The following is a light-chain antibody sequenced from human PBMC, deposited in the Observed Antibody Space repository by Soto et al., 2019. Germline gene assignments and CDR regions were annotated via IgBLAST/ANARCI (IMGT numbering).Light chain of an antibody. CDR1: QGISSY. J-gene: IGKJ1*01. CDR2: DAS. Sequence: EIVLTQSPATLSSSAGERATLSCRASQGISSYLAWYQQKPGQAPRLLIYDASYMATGTPPRFSGSGSGTDFTLTISSLEPEDFVVYYCQQRSSWPPWTFGQGTKVEIK. V-gene: IGKV3-11*01. CDR3: QQRSSWPPWT.